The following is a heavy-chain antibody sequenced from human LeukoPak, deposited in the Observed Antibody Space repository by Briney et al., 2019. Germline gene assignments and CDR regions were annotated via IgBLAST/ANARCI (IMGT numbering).Heavy chain of an antibody. CDR3: ASGRGYGREYFDY. CDR2: ISNSGST. D-gene: IGHD5-12*01. Sequence: PSQTLSLTCAVSGGSITSYNCTWIWHPPPKGLGWIGFISNSGSTNYTPSLKSRVTISMDTSKNTLYLNMSSVTAADTAVYYCASGRGYGREYFDYWGQGTLVTVSS. V-gene: IGHV4-59*13. CDR1: GGSITSYN. J-gene: IGHJ4*02.